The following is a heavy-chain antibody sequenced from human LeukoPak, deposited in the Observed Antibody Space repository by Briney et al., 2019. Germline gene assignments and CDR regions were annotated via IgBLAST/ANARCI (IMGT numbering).Heavy chain of an antibody. CDR1: GGSISGHF. Sequence: SETLSLSCTVSGGSISGHFWSWIRQPPGKGLEWIGYIYHSVSTNYNPSLKSRVTMSVDTSKNQFSLKLSSVTAADTAVYYCARDPLPAAAPGYYMDVWGKGTTVTVSS. CDR3: ARDPLPAAAPGYYMDV. D-gene: IGHD6-25*01. J-gene: IGHJ6*03. V-gene: IGHV4-59*11. CDR2: IYHSVST.